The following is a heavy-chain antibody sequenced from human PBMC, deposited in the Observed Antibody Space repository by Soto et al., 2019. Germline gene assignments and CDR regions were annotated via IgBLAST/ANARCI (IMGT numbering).Heavy chain of an antibody. V-gene: IGHV1-3*01. CDR2: INAGNGDT. CDR1: GYAFTIYP. Sequence: ASVKVSCKASGYAFTIYPMHWVRQAPGQGLEWMGWINAGNGDTKYSQEFQGRVTITRDTSASTAYMELSSLRSEDTAVYYCARMYSSGSGWFHPWGQGTLVTVS. CDR3: ARMYSSGSGWFHP. D-gene: IGHD6-19*01. J-gene: IGHJ5*02.